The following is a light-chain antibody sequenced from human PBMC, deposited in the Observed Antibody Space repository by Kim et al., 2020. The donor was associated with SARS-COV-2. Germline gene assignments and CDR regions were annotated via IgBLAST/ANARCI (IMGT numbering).Light chain of an antibody. Sequence: ASVVDRVNITCRASQHINNNLAWFQQKPGTAPKSLVFAASNLHKGVPSKFSGSGYGTDFTLTINSLQPEDAATYYCQQYKTYPLTFGGGTKVDIK. J-gene: IGKJ4*01. CDR2: AAS. V-gene: IGKV1-16*02. CDR3: QQYKTYPLT. CDR1: QHINNN.